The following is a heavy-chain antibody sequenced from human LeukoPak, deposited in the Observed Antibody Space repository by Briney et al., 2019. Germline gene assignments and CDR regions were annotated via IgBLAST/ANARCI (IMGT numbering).Heavy chain of an antibody. CDR3: SRMKRAYGYVGYYYGMDV. CDR2: ISSSGSTI. Sequence: GGSLRLPCAASGFTFSDYYMSWIRQAPGKGLEWVSYISSSGSTIYYADSVKGRFTISTDNAKNSLYLQRNSLRAEDAAVYYCSRMKRAYGYVGYYYGMDVWGQGTTVTVSS. D-gene: IGHD5-18*01. V-gene: IGHV3-11*01. CDR1: GFTFSDYY. J-gene: IGHJ6*02.